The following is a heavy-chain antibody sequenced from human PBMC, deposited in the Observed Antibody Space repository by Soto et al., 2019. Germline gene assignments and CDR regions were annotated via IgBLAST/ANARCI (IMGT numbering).Heavy chain of an antibody. V-gene: IGHV3-66*01. CDR3: ATLSTSGS. CDR1: GFTFRSAH. D-gene: IGHD3-10*01. Sequence: EVQLVESGGVLVQPGGSLRLSCAASGFTFRSAHMTWVRQAPGKGLEWVSVIYSDGTTKYADSVRGRFTIFRDNSKNTLYLQMNSLRAEDTAVYFCATLSTSGSWGQGTLVTVSS. CDR2: IYSDGTT. J-gene: IGHJ5*02.